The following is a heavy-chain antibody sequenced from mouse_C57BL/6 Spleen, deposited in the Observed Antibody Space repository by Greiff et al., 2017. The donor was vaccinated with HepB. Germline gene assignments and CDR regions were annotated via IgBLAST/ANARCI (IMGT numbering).Heavy chain of an antibody. CDR1: GFNIKDYY. CDR2: IDPEDGDT. Sequence: EVQLQQSGAELVRPGASVKLSCTASGFNIKDYYMHWVKQRPEQGLEWIGRIDPEDGDTEYAPKFQGKATMTADPSSNTAYLQLSSLTSEDTAVYYCTTSYYGSSHWYFDVWGTGTTVTVSS. CDR3: TTSYYGSSHWYFDV. J-gene: IGHJ1*03. V-gene: IGHV14-1*01. D-gene: IGHD1-1*01.